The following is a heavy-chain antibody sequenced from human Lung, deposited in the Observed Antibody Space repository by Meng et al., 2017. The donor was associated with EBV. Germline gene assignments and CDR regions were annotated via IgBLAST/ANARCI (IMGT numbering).Heavy chain of an antibody. V-gene: IGHV4-31*03. CDR1: GGSISSGNHY. CDR3: ASLYGDSSVWYLDL. Sequence: VRLPEPVPGLVKPSQTLSLTCTVSGGSISSGNHYWSWIRQHPGKGLEYIGYIYYSGSTYYNPSLKSRVIISVDTSKNQFSLRLNSVTAADTAVYYCASLYGDSSVWYLDLWGRDTLVTVSS. CDR2: IYYSGST. D-gene: IGHD4-17*01. J-gene: IGHJ2*01.